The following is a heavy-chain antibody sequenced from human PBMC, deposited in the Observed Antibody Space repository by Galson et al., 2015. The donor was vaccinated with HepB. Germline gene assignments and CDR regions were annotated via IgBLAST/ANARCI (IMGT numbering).Heavy chain of an antibody. J-gene: IGHJ3*02. D-gene: IGHD2-15*01. V-gene: IGHV5-51*01. CDR1: GYTFTTYW. CDR3: AKQYCSGGTCYTLLHAFDI. Sequence: QSGAEVKRPGESLKISCKGSGYTFTTYWIGWVRQMPGKGLEWMGIIYPGDSDTRYSPSFQGQVTISTDKSISTAYLQWSSLKASDTAMYYCAKQYCSGGTCYTLLHAFDIWGQGTMVTISS. CDR2: IYPGDSDT.